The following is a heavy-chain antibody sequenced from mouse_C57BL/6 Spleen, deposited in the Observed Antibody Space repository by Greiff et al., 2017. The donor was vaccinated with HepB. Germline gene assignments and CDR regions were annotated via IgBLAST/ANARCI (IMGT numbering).Heavy chain of an antibody. V-gene: IGHV1-19*01. D-gene: IGHD1-1*01. CDR1: GYTFTDYY. CDR3: ARGVTTVVAHWYFDV. Sequence: EVQLQQSGPVLVKPGASVKMSCKASGYTFTDYYMNWVKQSHGKSLEWIGVINPYNGGTSYNQKFKGKATLTVDKSSSTAYMELNSLTSEDSAVYYCARGVTTVVAHWYFDVWGTRTTVTVSS. J-gene: IGHJ1*03. CDR2: INPYNGGT.